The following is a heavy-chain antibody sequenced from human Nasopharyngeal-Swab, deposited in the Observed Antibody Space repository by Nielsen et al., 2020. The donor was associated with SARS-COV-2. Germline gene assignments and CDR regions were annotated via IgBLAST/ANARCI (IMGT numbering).Heavy chain of an antibody. CDR3: ARAEGYSYGPLIYYYHMDV. V-gene: IGHV3-30-3*01. J-gene: IGHJ6*03. CDR2: ISYDGSNK. D-gene: IGHD5-18*01. Sequence: VRQAPGKGLEWVAVISYDGSNKYYADSVKGRFTISRDNSKNTLYLQMNSLRAEDTAVYYCARAEGYSYGPLIYYYHMDVWGKGTTVTVSS.